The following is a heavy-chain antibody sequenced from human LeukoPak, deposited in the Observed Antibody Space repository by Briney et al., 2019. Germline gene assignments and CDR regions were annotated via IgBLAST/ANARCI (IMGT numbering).Heavy chain of an antibody. Sequence: GGSLRLSYAASGLSLSVNYMTWVRQSPGKGLEWLSNIYRDGNTYYADSVNGRFSISRDDYKNTLYLEMNSLRAEDTALYYCARYTFRAVDIWGQGSMVTVSS. CDR3: ARYTFRAVDI. CDR1: GLSLSVNY. J-gene: IGHJ3*02. D-gene: IGHD2-2*02. V-gene: IGHV3-53*01. CDR2: IYRDGNT.